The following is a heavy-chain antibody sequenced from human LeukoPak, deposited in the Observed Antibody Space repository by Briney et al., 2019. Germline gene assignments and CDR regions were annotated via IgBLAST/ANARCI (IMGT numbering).Heavy chain of an antibody. CDR2: IWYDGSNK. D-gene: IGHD6-19*01. CDR3: AKDHAVAGTNWFDP. Sequence: PGGSLRLSCAASGFTFSSYGMHWVRQAPGKGLEWVAVIWYDGSNKYYADSVKGRFTISRDNSKNTLYLQMNSLRAEDTAVYYCAKDHAVAGTNWFDPWGQGTLVTVSS. CDR1: GFTFSSYG. J-gene: IGHJ5*02. V-gene: IGHV3-33*06.